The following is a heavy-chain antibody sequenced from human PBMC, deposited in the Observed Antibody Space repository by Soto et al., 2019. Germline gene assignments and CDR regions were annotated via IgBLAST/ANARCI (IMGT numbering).Heavy chain of an antibody. D-gene: IGHD1-7*01. CDR3: VRRVSGNYDY. V-gene: IGHV3-64*01. CDR2: ISSNGGTT. J-gene: IGHJ4*02. CDR1: GFTFSSYD. Sequence: EVQLAESGGGMVQPGGSLRLSCVASGFTFSSYDMQWVRQAPGKGLECVSSISSNGGTTYYGNSVKGRFTISRDNSKNTLYLQMGSLRAEDMAVYYCVRRVSGNYDYWGQGTLVTVSS.